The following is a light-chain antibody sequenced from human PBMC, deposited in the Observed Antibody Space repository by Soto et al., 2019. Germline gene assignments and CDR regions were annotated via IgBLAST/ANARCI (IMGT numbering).Light chain of an antibody. CDR3: PLRRDWPPSIT. J-gene: IGKJ5*01. V-gene: IGKV3-11*01. CDR2: AET. CDR1: QSVRGS. Sequence: EIVLTQSPATLSLSPGERATLSCRASQSVRGSLAWYQQRPGQAPRLLIYAETYRATGIPARFSGRGSGTDFALSISGLEPVDLEIDYCPLRRDWPPSITFGQGTRLEI.